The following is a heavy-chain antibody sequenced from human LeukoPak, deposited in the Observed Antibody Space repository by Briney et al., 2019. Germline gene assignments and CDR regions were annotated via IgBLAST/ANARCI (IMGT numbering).Heavy chain of an antibody. CDR3: AGDRGWELGYCAGGSCYDENWFDP. J-gene: IGHJ5*02. Sequence: GASVKVSCKASGYTFTSFGISWVRQAPGQGLEWMGWISAYNGNTNYAQKLQGRVTMTTDTSTSTVYMELRSLRSDDTAVYYCAGDRGWELGYCAGGSCYDENWFDPWGQGTLVTVSS. CDR1: GYTFTSFG. D-gene: IGHD2-15*01. V-gene: IGHV1-18*01. CDR2: ISAYNGNT.